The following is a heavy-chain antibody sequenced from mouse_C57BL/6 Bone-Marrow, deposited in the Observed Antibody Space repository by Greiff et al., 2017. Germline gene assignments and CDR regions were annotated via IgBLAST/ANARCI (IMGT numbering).Heavy chain of an antibody. J-gene: IGHJ1*03. CDR3: ARGLRRYFDV. Sequence: QVQLQQPGAELVKPGASVKLSCKASGYTFTSYWMHWVKQRPGQGLEWIGMIHPNSGSTNSNEKFKSKATLTVDKSSSTAYMQLSSLTSEDSAVYYCARGLRRYFDVWGTGTTVTVSS. CDR1: GYTFTSYW. V-gene: IGHV1-64*01. D-gene: IGHD3-1*01. CDR2: IHPNSGST.